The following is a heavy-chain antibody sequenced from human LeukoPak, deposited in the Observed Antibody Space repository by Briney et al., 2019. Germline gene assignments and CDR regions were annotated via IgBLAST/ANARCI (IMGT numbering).Heavy chain of an antibody. CDR2: IYYSGST. J-gene: IGHJ5*02. CDR1: GGSISSYY. V-gene: IGHV4-59*01. Sequence: SETLSLTCTVSGGSISSYYWTWIRQPPGKGLEWIGYIYYSGSTNYNPSLKSRVTISVDTSKNQFSLKLSSVTAADTAVYYCARVSYSSLGWFDPWGQGTLVTVSS. D-gene: IGHD6-6*01. CDR3: ARVSYSSLGWFDP.